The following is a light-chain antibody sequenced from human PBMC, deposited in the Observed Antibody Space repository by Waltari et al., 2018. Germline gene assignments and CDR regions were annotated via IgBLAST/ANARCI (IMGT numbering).Light chain of an antibody. V-gene: IGKV1-12*01. CDR2: AAS. Sequence: DIQMTQSPSSVSASVGDRVTITCRASQGISNYLAWYQQKPGKAPKFLIYAASILQSWVPSRCSGSGSGTEFTLTINGLQPEDFATYFCQQGNKFPPTFGQGTEVEI. CDR1: QGISNY. J-gene: IGKJ1*01. CDR3: QQGNKFPPT.